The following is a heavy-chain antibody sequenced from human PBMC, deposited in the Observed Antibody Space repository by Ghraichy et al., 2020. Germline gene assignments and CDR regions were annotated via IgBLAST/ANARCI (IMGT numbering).Heavy chain of an antibody. V-gene: IGHV3-9*01. D-gene: IGHD6-13*01. CDR2: ISWNSGSI. Sequence: SVISWNSGSIGYADSVKCRFTISIYNAPNSLYLQMNSLRADDTALYYCAKDTDVSSSWYTRYYFDYWGKGTLVTVAS. J-gene: IGHJ4*02. CDR3: AKDTDVSSSWYTRYYFDY.